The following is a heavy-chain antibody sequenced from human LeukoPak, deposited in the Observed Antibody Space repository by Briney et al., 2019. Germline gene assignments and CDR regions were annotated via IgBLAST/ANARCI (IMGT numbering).Heavy chain of an antibody. D-gene: IGHD6-19*01. CDR3: ANAVAAQESDS. CDR2: ISGSGGST. CDR1: GFTFSSYS. J-gene: IGHJ4*02. V-gene: IGHV3-23*01. Sequence: GGSLRLSCAASGFTFSSYSMNWVRQAPGKGLEWVSDISGSGGSTHYADSVKGRFTISRDNSKNTLYLQMNSLRAEDTAVYYCANAVAAQESDSWGQGTLVTVSS.